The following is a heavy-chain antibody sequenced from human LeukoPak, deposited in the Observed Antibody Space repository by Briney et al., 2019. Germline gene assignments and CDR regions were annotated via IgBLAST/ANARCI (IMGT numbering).Heavy chain of an antibody. CDR2: IYYGGST. CDR1: GGSISSSSHY. CDR3: ARVVRVAALNDAFDI. V-gene: IGHV4-39*07. Sequence: PSETLSLTCTVSGGSISSSSHYWGWIRQPPGKGLEWIGSIYYGGSTYFNPSLKSRVTISVDTSKNQFSLKLSSVTAADTAVYYCARVVRVAALNDAFDIWGQGTMVTVSS. D-gene: IGHD6-19*01. J-gene: IGHJ3*02.